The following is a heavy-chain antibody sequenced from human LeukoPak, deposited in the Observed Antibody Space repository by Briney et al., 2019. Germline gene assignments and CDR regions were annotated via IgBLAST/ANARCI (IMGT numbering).Heavy chain of an antibody. CDR1: GFTFSSYS. V-gene: IGHV3-48*04. CDR3: ASTPLDSSGYYSHYYFDY. Sequence: PGGSLRLSCAASGFTFSSYSMNWVRQAPGKGLEWVSYISSSSTIYYADSVKGRFTISRDNAKNSLYLQMNSLRAEDTAVYYCASTPLDSSGYYSHYYFDYWGQGTLVTVSS. CDR2: ISSSSTI. J-gene: IGHJ4*02. D-gene: IGHD3-22*01.